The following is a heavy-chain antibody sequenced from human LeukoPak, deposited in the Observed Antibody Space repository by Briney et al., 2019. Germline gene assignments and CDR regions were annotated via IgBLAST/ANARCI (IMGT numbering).Heavy chain of an antibody. D-gene: IGHD5-24*01. CDR1: GFTFSTSW. CDR2: IKSDGSTT. CDR3: ARDRGLSYFDY. J-gene: IGHJ4*02. Sequence: GGSLRLSCAASGFTFSTSWMHWVRQAPGKGLVWVSRIKSDGSTTTYADSVKGRFTISRDNAKNTLFLQMNSLRAEDTAVYYCARDRGLSYFDYWGQGTLVTVSS. V-gene: IGHV3-74*01.